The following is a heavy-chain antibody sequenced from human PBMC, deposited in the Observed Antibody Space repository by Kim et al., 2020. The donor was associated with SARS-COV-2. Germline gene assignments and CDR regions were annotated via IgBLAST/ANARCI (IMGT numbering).Heavy chain of an antibody. V-gene: IGHV3-33*01. CDR1: GFTFSSYG. D-gene: IGHD6-19*01. CDR2: IWYDGSNK. Sequence: GGSLRLSCAASGFTFSSYGMHWVRQAPGKGLEWVAVIWYDGSNKYYADSVKGRFTISRDNSKNTLYLQMNSLRAEDTAVYYCARDLPVAGTSSGEYFQHWGQGTLVTVSS. J-gene: IGHJ1*01. CDR3: ARDLPVAGTSSGEYFQH.